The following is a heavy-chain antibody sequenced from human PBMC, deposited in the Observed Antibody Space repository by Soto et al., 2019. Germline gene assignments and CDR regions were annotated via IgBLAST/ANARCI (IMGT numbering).Heavy chain of an antibody. J-gene: IGHJ4*02. V-gene: IGHV4-31*03. Sequence: KASETLSLTCTVSGGSINSGGYYWSWIRQHPGKGLEWIGYIYYSGSTYYNPSLKSRVTISIDTSKNQFSLKLSSVTAADTAVYYCARAKTIFGIITVFDYWGQGTLVTVSS. D-gene: IGHD3-3*01. CDR3: ARAKTIFGIITVFDY. CDR1: GGSINSGGYY. CDR2: IYYSGST.